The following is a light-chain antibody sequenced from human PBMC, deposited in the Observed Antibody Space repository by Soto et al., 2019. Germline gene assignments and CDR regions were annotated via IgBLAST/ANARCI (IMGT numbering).Light chain of an antibody. Sequence: EIVLTQSPGTLSLSPGERATLSCRASQSVSSNFLAWYQRRPGQAPRLLIYAASSRAPGIPDRFSGSGSETDFTLTISRLEPEDFAVYYCQQYGSSPWTFGQGTKVEIK. J-gene: IGKJ1*01. CDR1: QSVSSNF. CDR3: QQYGSSPWT. CDR2: AAS. V-gene: IGKV3-20*01.